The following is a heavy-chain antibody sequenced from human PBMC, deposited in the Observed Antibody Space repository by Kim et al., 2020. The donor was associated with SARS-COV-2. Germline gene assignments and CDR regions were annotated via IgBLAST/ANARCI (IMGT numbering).Heavy chain of an antibody. Sequence: RYYADSVRGHFTISRDNDKNSLLLQMNSLRAADTAVYYCARGPNYSPFDYWGQGTLVTVSS. CDR2: R. J-gene: IGHJ4*02. CDR3: ARGPNYSPFDY. D-gene: IGHD4-4*01. V-gene: IGHV3-48*03.